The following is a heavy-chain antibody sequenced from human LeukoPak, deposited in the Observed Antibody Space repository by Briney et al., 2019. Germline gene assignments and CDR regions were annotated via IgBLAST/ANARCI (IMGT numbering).Heavy chain of an antibody. J-gene: IGHJ4*02. V-gene: IGHV1-18*01. CDR2: ISAYNGNT. CDR1: VYTFTSYG. CDR3: AGILRYFDWLIY. Sequence: ASVKVSCEASVYTFTSYGISWVRQAPGQGLEWMGWISAYNGNTNYAQKLQGRVTMTTDTSTSTAYMELRTLRSDDTAVYYCAGILRYFDWLIYWGQGTLVTVSS. D-gene: IGHD3-9*01.